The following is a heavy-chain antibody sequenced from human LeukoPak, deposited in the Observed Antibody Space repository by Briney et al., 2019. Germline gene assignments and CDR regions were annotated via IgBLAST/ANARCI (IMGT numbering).Heavy chain of an antibody. CDR3: ARHRHILTGYYYSYYYYMDV. CDR1: GGSISSYY. D-gene: IGHD3-9*01. CDR2: IYYSGST. V-gene: IGHV4-59*08. Sequence: PSETLSLTCTVSGGSISSYYWSWIRQPPGKGLEWIGYIYYSGSTNYNPSLKSRVTISVDTSKNQFSLKLSSVTAADTAMYYCARHRHILTGYYYSYYYYMDVWGKGTTVTVSS. J-gene: IGHJ6*03.